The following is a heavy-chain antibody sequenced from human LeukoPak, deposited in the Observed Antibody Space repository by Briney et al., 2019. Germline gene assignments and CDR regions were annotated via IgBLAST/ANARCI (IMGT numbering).Heavy chain of an antibody. D-gene: IGHD6-13*01. J-gene: IGHJ4*02. CDR3: ARLPRQQLVLDY. V-gene: IGHV4-39*01. CDR2: IYYSGST. CDR1: GGSISSSSYY. Sequence: PSETLSLTCTVSGGSISSSSYYWGWIRQPPGKGLEWIGSIYYSGSTYYNPSLKSRVTISVDTSKNQFSLKLSSVTAADTAVYYCARLPRQQLVLDYWGQGTLVTVPS.